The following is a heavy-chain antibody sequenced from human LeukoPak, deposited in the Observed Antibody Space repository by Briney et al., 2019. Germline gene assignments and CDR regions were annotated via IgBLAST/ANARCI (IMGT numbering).Heavy chain of an antibody. CDR1: GDSISSYY. Sequence: PSETLSLTCTVSGDSISSYYWIWIRQPPGKGLEWIGYLYYSGSNNYNPSLKSRVTISVDMSKNQFSLKLSSVTAADTAVYYCARFRGSAKGDYWGQGTLVTVSS. CDR2: LYYSGSN. D-gene: IGHD3-10*01. J-gene: IGHJ4*02. V-gene: IGHV4-59*01. CDR3: ARFRGSAKGDY.